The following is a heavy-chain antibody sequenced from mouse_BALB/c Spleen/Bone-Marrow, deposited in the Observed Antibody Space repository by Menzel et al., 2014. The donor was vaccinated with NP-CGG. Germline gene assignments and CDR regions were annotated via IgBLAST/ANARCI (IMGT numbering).Heavy chain of an antibody. CDR3: AVYDGYAMDY. J-gene: IGHJ4*01. Sequence: EVKLPESGAELVTPGASVKLSCTASGFNIKDTYMYWVKQRPEQGLEWIGKIDPANGNTKYDPKFQGKATITTDTSSKTAYLQLSSLTSEDTAVYDCAVYDGYAMDYWGQGPPGTVSS. D-gene: IGHD2-3*01. CDR2: IDPANGNT. CDR1: GFNIKDTY. V-gene: IGHV14-3*02.